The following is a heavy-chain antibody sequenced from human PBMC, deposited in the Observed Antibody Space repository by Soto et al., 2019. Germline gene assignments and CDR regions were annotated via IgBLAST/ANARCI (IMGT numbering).Heavy chain of an antibody. Sequence: SETLSLTCTVSGGSISSYYCSWIRQAAGKGLEWIGRIHTSGSPNCNPSLKSRVTMSADTSKNQFSLKLTSVTAADTAVYYCATGGTYFDYWGQGTLVTVSS. CDR3: ATGGTYFDY. J-gene: IGHJ4*02. V-gene: IGHV4-4*07. CDR1: GGSISSYY. CDR2: IHTSGSP.